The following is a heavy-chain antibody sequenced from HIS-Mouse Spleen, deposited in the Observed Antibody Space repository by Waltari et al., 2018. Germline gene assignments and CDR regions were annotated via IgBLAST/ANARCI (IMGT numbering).Heavy chain of an antibody. D-gene: IGHD6-13*01. CDR1: GFPLSNARMG. J-gene: IGHJ3*02. CDR2: IFSHDEK. Sequence: QVTLKESGPVLVKPTETLTLTCTVSGFPLSNARMGVSWIRQPPGKAMEWLAHIFSHDEKSYSTSLKSRLTISKDTSKSQVVLTMTNMDPVDTATYYCARKRSIAAAGEIDAFDIWGQGTMVTVSS. CDR3: ARKRSIAAAGEIDAFDI. V-gene: IGHV2-26*01.